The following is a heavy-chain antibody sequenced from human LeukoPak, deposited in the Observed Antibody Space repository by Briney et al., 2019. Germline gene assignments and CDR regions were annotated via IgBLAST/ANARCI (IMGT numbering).Heavy chain of an antibody. Sequence: SETLSLTCAVYGGSFSSYYWSWIRQPPGKGLEWIGRIYTSGSTNYNPSLKSRVTMSVDTSKNQFSLKLSSVTAADTAVYYCARSIVGATPWFDPWGQGTLVTVSS. CDR2: IYTSGST. CDR3: ARSIVGATPWFDP. CDR1: GGSFSSYY. V-gene: IGHV4-59*10. J-gene: IGHJ5*02. D-gene: IGHD1-26*01.